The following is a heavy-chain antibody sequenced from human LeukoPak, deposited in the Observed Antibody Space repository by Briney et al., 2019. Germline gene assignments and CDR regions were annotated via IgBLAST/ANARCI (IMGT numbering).Heavy chain of an antibody. CDR1: GYTFSGYY. J-gene: IGHJ6*03. V-gene: IGHV1-8*03. D-gene: IGHD6-19*01. CDR2: MNPNSGNT. Sequence: ASVKVSCKASGYTFSGYYMHWVRQATGQGLEWMGWMNPNSGNTGYAQKFQGRVTITRNTSISTAYMDLSSLRSDDTAVYYCARRAVAYYYYYYMDVWGKGTTVTVSS. CDR3: ARRAVAYYYYYYMDV.